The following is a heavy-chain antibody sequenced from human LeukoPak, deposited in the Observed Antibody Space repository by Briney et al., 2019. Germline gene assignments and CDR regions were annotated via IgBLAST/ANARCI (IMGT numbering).Heavy chain of an antibody. D-gene: IGHD5-12*01. Sequence: PSETLSLTCAVYGGSFSGHYWSWIRQPPGKGLEWIGEINHSGSTNYNPSLKSRVTISVDTSKNQFSLKLSSVTAADTAVYYCARGRGGYAFDIWGQGTMVTVSS. CDR2: INHSGST. V-gene: IGHV4-34*01. CDR3: ARGRGGYAFDI. J-gene: IGHJ3*02. CDR1: GGSFSGHY.